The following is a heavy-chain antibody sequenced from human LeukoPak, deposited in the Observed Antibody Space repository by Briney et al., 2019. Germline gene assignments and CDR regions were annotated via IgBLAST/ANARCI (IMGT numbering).Heavy chain of an antibody. CDR1: EFTFSTYA. Sequence: PGGSLRLSCAASEFTFSTYAMHWVRQAPGKGPEWVAVISRDGLDTYYADSVRGRFTISRDNSKNTLYLQMNSLRAEDTAVYYCARGYSSSWYSPTGYWGQGTLVTVSS. V-gene: IGHV3-30*14. D-gene: IGHD6-13*01. CDR2: ISRDGLDT. J-gene: IGHJ4*02. CDR3: ARGYSSSWYSPTGY.